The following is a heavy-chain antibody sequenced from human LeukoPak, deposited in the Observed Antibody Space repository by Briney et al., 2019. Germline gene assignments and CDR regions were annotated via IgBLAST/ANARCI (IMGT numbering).Heavy chain of an antibody. J-gene: IGHJ4*02. CDR1: GYSFNSFW. V-gene: IGHV5-51*01. Sequence: GESLKILCRGPGYSFNSFWNERVRQMPGKGLEWMGIIYPGDSDTIYSPSFQGQVAISADKSISTAYLQWSSLKASDSAMYYCARLRTYGDYALNYWGQGTLVTVSS. CDR2: IYPGDSDT. CDR3: ARLRTYGDYALNY. D-gene: IGHD4-17*01.